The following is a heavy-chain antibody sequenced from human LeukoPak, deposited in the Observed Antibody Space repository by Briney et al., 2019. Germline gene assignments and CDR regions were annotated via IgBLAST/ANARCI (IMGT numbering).Heavy chain of an antibody. Sequence: GGSLRLSCAASGFTFSDEGMHWVRQAPGKGLEWVSYISSSSSTIYYADSVKGRFTISRDNAKNSLYLQMNSLRAEDTAVYYCARDRVLGYCSSTSCYGFDYWGQGTLVTVSS. J-gene: IGHJ4*02. CDR3: ARDRVLGYCSSTSCYGFDY. CDR2: ISSSSSTI. D-gene: IGHD2-2*01. V-gene: IGHV3-48*01. CDR1: GFTFSDEG.